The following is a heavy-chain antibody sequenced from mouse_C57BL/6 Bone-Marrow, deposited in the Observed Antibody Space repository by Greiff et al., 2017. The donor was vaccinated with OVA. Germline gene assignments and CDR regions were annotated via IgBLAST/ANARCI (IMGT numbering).Heavy chain of an antibody. Sequence: VQLKQSGPGLAKPSQTLSLTCSVTGYSITSDYWNWIRKFPGNKLEYMGYISYSGSTYYYPSLKSRISIIRDTSKNQYYLQLNSVTTKHTATYYYARSPHYYCISHSGYFDYWGQGTTLTVSS. CDR1: GYSITSDY. J-gene: IGHJ2*01. D-gene: IGHD1-1*01. CDR3: ARSPHYYCISHSGYFDY. V-gene: IGHV3-8*01. CDR2: ISYSGST.